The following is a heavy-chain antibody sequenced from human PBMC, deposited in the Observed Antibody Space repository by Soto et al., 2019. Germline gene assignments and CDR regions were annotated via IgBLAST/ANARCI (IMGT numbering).Heavy chain of an antibody. D-gene: IGHD5-12*01. CDR2: INPNSGGT. CDR1: GYTFTGYY. CDR3: ATIMSGYDTYDY. Sequence: ASVKVSCKASGYTFTGYYMHWVRQAPGQGLEWMGWINPNSGGTNYAQKFQGRVTMTRDTSISTAYMELSRLRSDDTAVYYCATIMSGYDTYDYWGQGTLVTVSS. V-gene: IGHV1-2*02. J-gene: IGHJ4*02.